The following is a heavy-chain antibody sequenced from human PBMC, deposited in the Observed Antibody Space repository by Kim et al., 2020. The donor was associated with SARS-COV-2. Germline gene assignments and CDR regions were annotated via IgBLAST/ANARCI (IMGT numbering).Heavy chain of an antibody. J-gene: IGHJ5*02. V-gene: IGHV4-59*01. CDR1: GGAISPYY. CDR3: ARGPVWGYNFWFDP. D-gene: IGHD5-12*01. Sequence: SETLSLTCSVSGGAISPYYWSWIRQPPGKGLEWIGYIYYTGSTSYIPSLKSRVTISLDASKNQFSLELRSATAADTAVYYCARGPVWGYNFWFDPWGQGTLVTVSS. CDR2: IYYTGST.